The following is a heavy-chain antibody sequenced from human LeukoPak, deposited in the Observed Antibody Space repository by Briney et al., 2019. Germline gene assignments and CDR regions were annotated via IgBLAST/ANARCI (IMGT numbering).Heavy chain of an antibody. CDR1: GGTFSSYA. CDR3: ARHYRYYYDSSGYYPDY. Sequence: ASVKVSCKASGGTFSSYAISWVRQAPGQGLEWMGGIIPIFGTANYAQKFQGRVTITADESTSTAYMELSSLRSEDTAVYYCARHYRYYYDSSGYYPDYWGQGTLVTVSS. D-gene: IGHD3-22*01. V-gene: IGHV1-69*01. J-gene: IGHJ4*02. CDR2: IIPIFGTA.